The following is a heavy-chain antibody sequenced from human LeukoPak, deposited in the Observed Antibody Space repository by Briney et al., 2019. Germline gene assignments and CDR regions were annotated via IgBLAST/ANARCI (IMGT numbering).Heavy chain of an antibody. V-gene: IGHV3-21*01. Sequence: GGSLRLSCAASGFSFSDYAMDWVRQAPGKGLEWISAISSSSAYIYYADSVKGRFTISRDNAKSSVSLQMNSLRDDDTAVYYCARIFRSQLVDCYALDVWGQGTTVTVSS. CDR1: GFSFSDYA. D-gene: IGHD6-13*01. CDR2: ISSSSAYI. J-gene: IGHJ6*02. CDR3: ARIFRSQLVDCYALDV.